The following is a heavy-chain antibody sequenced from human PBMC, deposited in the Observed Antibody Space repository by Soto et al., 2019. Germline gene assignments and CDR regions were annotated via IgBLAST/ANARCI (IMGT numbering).Heavy chain of an antibody. CDR1: ELTFSSYA. Sequence: PRRSLRLSCAASELTFSSYAMSWVRQSPGKGLEWVSAISGSGGSTYYADSVKGRFTISRDNSKNTLYLQMNSLRAEYTAVYYCAQHLYSSGWPNGPIQHWGQGTLVTVSS. CDR3: AQHLYSSGWPNGPIQH. D-gene: IGHD6-19*01. J-gene: IGHJ1*01. CDR2: ISGSGGST. V-gene: IGHV3-23*01.